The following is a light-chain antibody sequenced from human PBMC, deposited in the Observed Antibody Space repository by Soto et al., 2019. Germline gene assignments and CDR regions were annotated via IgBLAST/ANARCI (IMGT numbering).Light chain of an antibody. CDR3: QQYNNWPGT. CDR1: QSVSSK. Sequence: ELVLTQSPVTLSVSPGERATLSCRASQSVSSKLAWYQQKPGQAPSLLFYGASTGATGIPARFSGSGSETKFTLSISSLQSEDFAVYYCQQYNNWPGTFGQGTKVDIK. J-gene: IGKJ1*01. V-gene: IGKV3-15*01. CDR2: GAS.